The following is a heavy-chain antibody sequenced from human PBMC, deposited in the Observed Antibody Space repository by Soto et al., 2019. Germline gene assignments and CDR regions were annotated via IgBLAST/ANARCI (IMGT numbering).Heavy chain of an antibody. D-gene: IGHD1-1*01. CDR3: ASRVRIDAFDI. Sequence: QVQLQESGPGLVKPSETLSLTCTVSSGYISRYYWTWIRQPPGKGLEWIGYISYSGSTNYNPSLKSRVTISADTSKNQFSLKLSSVTAADTAVYYCASRVRIDAFDIWGQGTMVTVSS. CDR2: ISYSGST. V-gene: IGHV4-59*08. J-gene: IGHJ3*02. CDR1: SGYISRYY.